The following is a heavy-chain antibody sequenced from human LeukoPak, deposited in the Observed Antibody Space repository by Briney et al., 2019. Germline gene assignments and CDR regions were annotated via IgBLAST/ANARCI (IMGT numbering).Heavy chain of an antibody. CDR1: GGTFSSYA. CDR2: IIPIFGTA. CDR3: ARDGPRMVAPTSKTYYYYGMDV. D-gene: IGHD5-12*01. J-gene: IGHJ6*02. V-gene: IGHV1-69*01. Sequence: GASVKVSCKASGGTFSSYAISWVRQAPGQGLEWMGGIIPIFGTANYAQKFQGRVTITADESTSTAYMELSSLRSEDTAVYYCARDGPRMVAPTSKTYYYYGMDVWGQGTTVTVSS.